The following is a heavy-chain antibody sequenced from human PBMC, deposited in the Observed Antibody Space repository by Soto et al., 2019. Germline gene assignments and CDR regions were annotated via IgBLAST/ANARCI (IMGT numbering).Heavy chain of an antibody. D-gene: IGHD2-8*02. V-gene: IGHV3-23*01. J-gene: IGHJ4*02. CDR1: GGTFSSYA. CDR2: ISASGGST. Sequence: SCKASGGTFSSYAMSWLRQAPGKGLEWVSAISASGGSTYYADSVKGRFTISRDNSKSTLYLQMNRLRAEETAVYYCAKDMVHCTGTRCARYFDKWGRGTMLTVSS. CDR3: AKDMVHCTGTRCARYFDK.